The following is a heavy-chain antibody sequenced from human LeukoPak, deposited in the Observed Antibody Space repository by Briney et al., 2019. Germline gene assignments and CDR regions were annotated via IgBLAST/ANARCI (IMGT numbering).Heavy chain of an antibody. D-gene: IGHD2/OR15-2a*01. CDR3: ARGQSTTNYYYYMDV. CDR2: MNPNSGNT. V-gene: IGHV1-8*03. Sequence: ASVTVSCEASGYTFTSYDINWVRQATGQGLEWMGWMNPNSGNTGYAQKFQGRVTITRNTSISTAYMELSSLRSEDTAVYYCARGQSTTNYYYYMDVWGKGTTVTVSS. CDR1: GYTFTSYD. J-gene: IGHJ6*03.